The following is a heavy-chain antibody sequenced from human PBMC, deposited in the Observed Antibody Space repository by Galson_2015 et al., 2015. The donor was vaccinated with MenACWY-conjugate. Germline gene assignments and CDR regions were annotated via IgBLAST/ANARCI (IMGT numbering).Heavy chain of an antibody. V-gene: IGHV3-13*01. D-gene: IGHD3-22*01. CDR1: AFTFSYYD. CDR2: IGVGGDT. Sequence: SLRLSCAASAFTFSYYDMHWVRQATGQGLEWVSAIGVGGDTYYLDSVKGRFTISRENAKNSLYLQMNSLGAEDTAVYYCARDYYDSHFDYWGQGTLVTVSS. J-gene: IGHJ4*02. CDR3: ARDYYDSHFDY.